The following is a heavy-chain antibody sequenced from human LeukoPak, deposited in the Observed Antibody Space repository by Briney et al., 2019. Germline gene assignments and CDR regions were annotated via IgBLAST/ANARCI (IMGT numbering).Heavy chain of an antibody. J-gene: IGHJ5*02. CDR1: GYTFTGYY. Sequence: ASVKVSCKASGYTFTGYYMHWVRQALGQGLEWMGWINPNSGGTNYAQKFQGRVTMTRDTSISTAYMELSRLRSDDTAVYYCARDRTPPPMTTVVRTYNWFDPWGQGTLVTVSS. V-gene: IGHV1-2*02. CDR3: ARDRTPPPMTTVVRTYNWFDP. CDR2: INPNSGGT. D-gene: IGHD4-23*01.